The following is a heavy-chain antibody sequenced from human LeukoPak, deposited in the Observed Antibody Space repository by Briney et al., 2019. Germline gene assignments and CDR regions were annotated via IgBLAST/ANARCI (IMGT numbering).Heavy chain of an antibody. CDR2: FDPEDGET. D-gene: IGHD6-19*01. J-gene: IGHJ6*02. CDR1: GYTFTGYY. V-gene: IGHV1-24*01. Sequence: ASVKVSCKASGYTFTGYYMHWVRQAPGKGLEWMGGFDPEDGETIYAQKFQGRVTMTEDTSTDTAYMELSSLRSEDTAVYYCATSPGIAVAGDYYYGMDVWGQGTTVTVSS. CDR3: ATSPGIAVAGDYYYGMDV.